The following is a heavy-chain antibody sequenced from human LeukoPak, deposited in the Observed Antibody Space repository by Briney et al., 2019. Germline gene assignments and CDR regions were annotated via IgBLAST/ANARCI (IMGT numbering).Heavy chain of an antibody. CDR3: AKDRGYTMVRGITAFDY. CDR1: GFTVSNNY. Sequence: GGSLRLSCAASGFTVSNNYMSWVRQTPGKGLEWVSVIYVGGSAYYADSVKGRFTISRDNSKNTLYLQMNSLRAEDTAVYYCAKDRGYTMVRGITAFDYWGQGTLVTVSS. V-gene: IGHV3-53*01. D-gene: IGHD3-10*01. J-gene: IGHJ4*02. CDR2: IYVGGSA.